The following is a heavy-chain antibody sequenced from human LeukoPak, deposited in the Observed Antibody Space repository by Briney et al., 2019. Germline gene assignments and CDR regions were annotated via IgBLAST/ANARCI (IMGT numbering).Heavy chain of an antibody. CDR1: GFTFSRYW. J-gene: IGHJ4*02. CDR2: INSDGSSI. D-gene: IGHD7-27*01. V-gene: IGHV3-74*03. CDR3: GRGSGVADY. Sequence: PGGSLRLSCVASGFTFSRYWMHWVRQAPGKGLVWVSRINSDGSSITYADSVKGRFTISRDNAKNTLYLQMTSLRVEDTAVYYCGRGSGVADYWDQGALVTVSS.